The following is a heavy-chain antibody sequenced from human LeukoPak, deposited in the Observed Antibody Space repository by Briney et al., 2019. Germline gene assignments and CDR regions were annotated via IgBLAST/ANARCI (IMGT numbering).Heavy chain of an antibody. CDR1: GGSISSGGYS. J-gene: IGHJ3*02. V-gene: IGHV4-30-2*01. CDR3: ARQENTIFGVVTSHFDI. D-gene: IGHD3-3*01. CDR2: IYHSGST. Sequence: PSETLSLTCAVSGGSISSGGYSWSWIRQPPGKGLEWIGYIYHSGSTYYNPSLKSRVTISVDRSKNQFSLKLSSVTAADTAVYYCARQENTIFGVVTSHFDIWGQGTMVTVSS.